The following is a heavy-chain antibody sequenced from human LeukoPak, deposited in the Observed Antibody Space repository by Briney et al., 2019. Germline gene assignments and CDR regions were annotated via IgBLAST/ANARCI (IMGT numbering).Heavy chain of an antibody. V-gene: IGHV4-59*12. CDR1: GGSISSYY. D-gene: IGHD1-26*01. J-gene: IGHJ4*02. Sequence: PSETLSLTCTVSGGSISSYYWSWIRQPPGKGLEWIGYICYSGSTNYNPSLKSRVTMSVDTSKNQFSLKLSSVTAADTAVYYCARVRWELGAFDYWGQGTLVTVSS. CDR2: ICYSGST. CDR3: ARVRWELGAFDY.